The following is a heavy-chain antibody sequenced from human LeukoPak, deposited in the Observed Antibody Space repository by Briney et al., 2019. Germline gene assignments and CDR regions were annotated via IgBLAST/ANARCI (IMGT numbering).Heavy chain of an antibody. D-gene: IGHD5-24*01. J-gene: IGHJ4*02. Sequence: GGSLRLSCAASGFTVSSNYMSWVRQAPGKGLEWVSVFYVGGATYYADSVKGRFTISRDNSENTLYLQMKSLRAEDAAVYYCARGDGYNFFDYWGQGTLVTVSS. CDR3: ARGDGYNFFDY. CDR2: FYVGGAT. CDR1: GFTVSSNY. V-gene: IGHV3-53*01.